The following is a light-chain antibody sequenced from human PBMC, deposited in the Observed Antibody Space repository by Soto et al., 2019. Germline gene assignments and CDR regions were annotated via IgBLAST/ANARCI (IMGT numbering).Light chain of an antibody. Sequence: DFQMTQSPSTLSASVGDRVTITCRASQNIRSRLAWFQQKPGKAPKLLIYAASSLQSGVPSRFSGSGSGTDCTLTISSLQPDDATTYYCQQYESYSWTLAQGTKVDIK. V-gene: IGKV1-5*01. CDR2: AAS. CDR3: QQYESYSWT. J-gene: IGKJ1*01. CDR1: QNIRSR.